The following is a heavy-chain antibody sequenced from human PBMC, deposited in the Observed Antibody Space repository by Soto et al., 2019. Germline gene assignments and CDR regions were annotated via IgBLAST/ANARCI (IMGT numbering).Heavy chain of an antibody. CDR3: ATTQDSSGYYLNWFDP. V-gene: IGHV1-3*01. CDR1: GYTFTSYA. J-gene: IGHJ5*02. Sequence: GASVKVSCKASGYTFTSYAMHWVRQAPGQRLEWMGWINAGNGNTKYSQKFQGRVTITRDTSTSTAYMELSSLRSEDTAVYYCATTQDSSGYYLNWFDPWGQGTLVTVSS. D-gene: IGHD3-22*01. CDR2: INAGNGNT.